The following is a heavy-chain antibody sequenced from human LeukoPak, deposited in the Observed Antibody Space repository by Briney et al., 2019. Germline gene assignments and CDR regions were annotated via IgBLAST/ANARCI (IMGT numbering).Heavy chain of an antibody. D-gene: IGHD3-10*01. Sequence: PGGSLRLSCAASGFTFSSYGMHWVRQAPGKGLEWVAVIWYDGSNKYYADSVKGRFTISRDNSKNTLYLQMNSLRVEDTAVYYCARGRYYLDSWGQGTLVTVSS. V-gene: IGHV3-33*01. CDR2: IWYDGSNK. J-gene: IGHJ4*02. CDR3: ARGRYYLDS. CDR1: GFTFSSYG.